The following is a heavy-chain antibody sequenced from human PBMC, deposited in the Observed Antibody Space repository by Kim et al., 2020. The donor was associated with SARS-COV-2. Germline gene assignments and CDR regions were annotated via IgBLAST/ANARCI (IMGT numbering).Heavy chain of an antibody. D-gene: IGHD6-13*01. CDR2: SGK. CDR3: ARVGILVDY. J-gene: IGHJ4*02. V-gene: IGHV3-7*03. Sequence: SGKYYVDSVTGRFTISRDNAKNSLYLQMNSLRAEDTAVYYCARVGILVDYWGQGTLVTVSS.